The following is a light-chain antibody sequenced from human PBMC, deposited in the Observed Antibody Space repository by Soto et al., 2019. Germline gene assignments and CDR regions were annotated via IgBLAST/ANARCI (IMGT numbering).Light chain of an antibody. CDR2: GNS. Sequence: QSVLTQPPSVSGAPGQRVTISCTGSTSNIGAGYDVHWYQQLPGTAPKLLIYGNSNRPSGVPDRFSGSKSATSASLAITGLQAEDEADYYCQSYDISLSGSKVFGGGTKVTVL. CDR1: TSNIGAGYD. V-gene: IGLV1-40*01. J-gene: IGLJ2*01. CDR3: QSYDISLSGSKV.